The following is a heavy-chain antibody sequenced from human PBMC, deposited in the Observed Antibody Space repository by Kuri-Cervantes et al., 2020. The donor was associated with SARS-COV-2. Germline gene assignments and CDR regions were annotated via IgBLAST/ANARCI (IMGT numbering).Heavy chain of an antibody. CDR2: IRSKANSYAT. CDR3: TSRGIAVTSTDY. J-gene: IGHJ4*02. Sequence: GESLKISCAASGFTFSGSAMYWVRQASGKGLEWVGRIRSKANSYATAYAASVKGRFTISRDGSKNTAYLQMNSLKTEDTAVYYCTSRGIAVTSTDYWGQGTLVTVSS. V-gene: IGHV3-73*01. D-gene: IGHD6-19*01. CDR1: GFTFSGSA.